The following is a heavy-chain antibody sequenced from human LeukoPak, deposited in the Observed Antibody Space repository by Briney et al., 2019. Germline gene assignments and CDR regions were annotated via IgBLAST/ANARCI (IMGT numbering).Heavy chain of an antibody. CDR2: TFYRSKWYY. Sequence: SQTLSLTCAISGDSVSSNDASWNWIRQSPSRGIEWLGRTFYRSKWYYDYEASLKSRITINPDTSKNQFSLQLNSVTPEDTAMYYCAREVAMIRGVKNWFDRWGQGTLVTVSS. J-gene: IGHJ5*02. D-gene: IGHD3-10*01. V-gene: IGHV6-1*01. CDR3: AREVAMIRGVKNWFDR. CDR1: GDSVSSNDAS.